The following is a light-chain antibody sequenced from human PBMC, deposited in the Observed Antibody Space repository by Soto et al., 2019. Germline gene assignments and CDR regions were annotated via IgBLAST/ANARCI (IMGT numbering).Light chain of an antibody. Sequence: DIVLTQSPATLSLSPGDRATLSCRASQTVNTSLAWYQQKPGQAPRLLIYDASNRATDIPARFSASGSGTDFTLTISSLEPEDFAVHYCQQRSHWPTFGQGTKVEIK. CDR3: QQRSHWPT. V-gene: IGKV3-11*01. CDR2: DAS. CDR1: QTVNTS. J-gene: IGKJ1*01.